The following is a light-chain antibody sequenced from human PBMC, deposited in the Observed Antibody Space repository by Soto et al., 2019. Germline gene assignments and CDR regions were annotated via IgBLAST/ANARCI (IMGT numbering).Light chain of an antibody. CDR3: FSYTASDMWV. V-gene: IGLV2-11*01. CDR2: AVS. J-gene: IGLJ3*02. Sequence: QSALTQPRSVSGSPGQSVTISCTGTNSDVGAYTFVSWYQQLPGKAPKLIISAVSYRPSGVPDRFSDSKSGNTASLTISGLQTEDEADYYCFSYTASDMWVFGGGTKVTVL. CDR1: NSDVGAYTF.